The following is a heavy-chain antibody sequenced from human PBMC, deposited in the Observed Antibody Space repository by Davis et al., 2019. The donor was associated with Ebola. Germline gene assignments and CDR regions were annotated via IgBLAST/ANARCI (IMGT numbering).Heavy chain of an antibody. CDR2: IKSKTDGGTT. CDR1: GFTFSTAW. Sequence: PGGSLRLSCAASGFTFSTAWMNWVRQTPGKGLEWVGRIKSKTDGGTTDYAAPVKGRFTISRDDSKNTLYLQMNSLKTEDTAVYYCTTECRSSGWYMGCWGQGTLVTVSS. J-gene: IGHJ4*02. CDR3: TTECRSSGWYMGC. D-gene: IGHD6-19*01. V-gene: IGHV3-15*07.